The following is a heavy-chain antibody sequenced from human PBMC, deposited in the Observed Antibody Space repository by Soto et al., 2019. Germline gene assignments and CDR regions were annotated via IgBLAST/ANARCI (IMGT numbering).Heavy chain of an antibody. CDR3: ARDPSPDYYYYGMDV. CDR1: GGSISSGGYY. V-gene: IGHV4-31*03. J-gene: IGHJ6*02. Sequence: SESLSLTCPVYGGSISSGGYYWRWIRQHPGQGLEWIGYIYYSGSTYYNPSLKRRVTISVDTSKNQFSLKLSSVTAADTAVYYCARDPSPDYYYYGMDVWGQGTTVTVPS. CDR2: IYYSGST.